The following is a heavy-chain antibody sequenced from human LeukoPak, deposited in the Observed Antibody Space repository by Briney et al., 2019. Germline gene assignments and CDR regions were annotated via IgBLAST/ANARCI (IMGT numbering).Heavy chain of an antibody. CDR2: IWSDGSEK. D-gene: IGHD1-26*01. CDR3: ARVVGSGRFDY. CDR1: GSTFSSFG. V-gene: IGHV3-33*01. J-gene: IGHJ4*02. Sequence: GRSLRPSCAASGSTFSSFGMHWVRQAPGKGLEWVAGIWSDGSEKFYADSLKGRFTISRDNSKNTLYLQMNTLRAEDTAVYYCARVVGSGRFDYWGQGTLVTVSS.